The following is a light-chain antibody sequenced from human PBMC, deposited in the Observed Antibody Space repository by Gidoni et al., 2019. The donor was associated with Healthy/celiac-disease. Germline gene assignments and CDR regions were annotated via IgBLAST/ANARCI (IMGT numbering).Light chain of an antibody. V-gene: IGKV1-33*01. CDR3: QQFDNLPIT. Sequence: DIQMTQSPSSLSASVGDRVTITCQASQDISNYLNWYQQKPGKAPKLLIYDASNLETAVPSRFSGSGSGTDFTFSISSLQPEDIATYYCQQFDNLPITFXQXTRLEIK. CDR1: QDISNY. J-gene: IGKJ5*01. CDR2: DAS.